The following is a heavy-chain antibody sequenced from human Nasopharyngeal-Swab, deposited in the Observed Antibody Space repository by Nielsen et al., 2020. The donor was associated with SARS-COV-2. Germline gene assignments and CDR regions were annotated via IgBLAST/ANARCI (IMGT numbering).Heavy chain of an antibody. V-gene: IGHV3-21*01. Sequence: WIRQPPGKGLELVSSISSSSSYIYYADSVKGRFTISRDNAKNSLYLQMNSLRAEDTAVYYCARDNHCSSTSCYLWFSAYYYYMDVWGKGTTVTVSS. D-gene: IGHD2-2*01. CDR3: ARDNHCSSTSCYLWFSAYYYYMDV. CDR2: ISSSSSYI. J-gene: IGHJ6*03.